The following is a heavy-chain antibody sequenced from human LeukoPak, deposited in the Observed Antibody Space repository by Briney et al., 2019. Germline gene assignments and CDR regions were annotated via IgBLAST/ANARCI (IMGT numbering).Heavy chain of an antibody. CDR1: GYTFTSYY. Sequence: ASVKVSCKASGYTFTSYYMHWVRQAPGQGLEWMGIINPSGGSTSYAQKFQGRVTMTRDTSTSTVYMELSSLRSEDTAVYYCARISDNYDILTGYTDFDIWGQGTMVTVSS. V-gene: IGHV1-46*01. D-gene: IGHD3-9*01. J-gene: IGHJ3*02. CDR3: ARISDNYDILTGYTDFDI. CDR2: INPSGGST.